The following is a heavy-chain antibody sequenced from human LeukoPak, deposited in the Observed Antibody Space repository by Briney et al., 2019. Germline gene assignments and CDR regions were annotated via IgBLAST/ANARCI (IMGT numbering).Heavy chain of an antibody. CDR1: SGSLSGYY. CDR3: ARVEGVTHIDH. D-gene: IGHD2-15*01. J-gene: IGHJ5*02. CDR2: AYQTGST. Sequence: SETLSLTCTVSSGSLSGYYWSWIRQAPGKGLEFIGFAYQTGSTAYNPSLGSRVTISVDTSNNQFSLKLTSVTAADTAIYYCARVEGVTHIDHWGQGTLVTVSS. V-gene: IGHV4-59*01.